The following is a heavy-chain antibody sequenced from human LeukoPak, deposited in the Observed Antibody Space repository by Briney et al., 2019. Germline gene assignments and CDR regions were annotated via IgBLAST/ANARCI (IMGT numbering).Heavy chain of an antibody. J-gene: IGHJ3*02. CDR2: IGSVGHST. Sequence: GGSLRLSCAASGFTFSGSAMHWVRQAPGKGLEWVSLIGSVGHSTYYGDSVKGRFTISRDNSKNTLSLQMNSLRVEDTAIYYCAKDIELSILGLGTMVTVSS. V-gene: IGHV3-23*01. CDR1: GFTFSGSA. D-gene: IGHD3-16*02. CDR3: AKDIELSI.